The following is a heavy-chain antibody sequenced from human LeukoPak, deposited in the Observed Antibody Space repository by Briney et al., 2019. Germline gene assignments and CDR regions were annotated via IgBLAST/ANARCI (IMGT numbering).Heavy chain of an antibody. CDR3: ARDLGAQTMVFFDP. J-gene: IGHJ5*02. Sequence: ASVKVSCKASGHTFTSYYMHWVRQAPGQGLEWMGIINPSGGSTSYAQKFQGRVTMTRDTSTSTVCMELSSMRSEDTAVYYCARDLGAQTMVFFDPWGQGTLVTVSS. CDR2: INPSGGST. V-gene: IGHV1-46*01. CDR1: GHTFTSYY. D-gene: IGHD4/OR15-4a*01.